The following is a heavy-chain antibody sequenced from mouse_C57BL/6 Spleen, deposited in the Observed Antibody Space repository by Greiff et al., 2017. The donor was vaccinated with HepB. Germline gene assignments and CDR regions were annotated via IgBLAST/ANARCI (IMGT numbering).Heavy chain of an antibody. Sequence: VHVKQSGPELVKPGASVKISCKASGYSFTDYNMNWVKQSNGKSLEWIGVINPNYGTTSYNQKFKGKATLTVDQSSSTAYMQLNSLTSEDSAVYYCAREGGIYYDLWDYWGQGTSVTVSS. J-gene: IGHJ4*01. D-gene: IGHD2-4*01. CDR3: AREGGIYYDLWDY. V-gene: IGHV1-39*01. CDR2: INPNYGTT. CDR1: GYSFTDYN.